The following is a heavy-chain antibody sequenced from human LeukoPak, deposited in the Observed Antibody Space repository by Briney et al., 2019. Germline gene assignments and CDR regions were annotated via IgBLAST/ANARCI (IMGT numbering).Heavy chain of an antibody. CDR3: ARGCSSSWTTYNFDY. D-gene: IGHD6-13*01. CDR1: GGSFSGYY. Sequence: PSETLSLTCAVYGGSFSGYYWSWIRQPAGRGLEWIGRIYTSGSTNYNPSLKSRVTISVDTSKNQFSLKLSSVTAADTAVYYCARGCSSSWTTYNFDYWGQGTLVTVSS. V-gene: IGHV4-59*10. J-gene: IGHJ4*02. CDR2: IYTSGST.